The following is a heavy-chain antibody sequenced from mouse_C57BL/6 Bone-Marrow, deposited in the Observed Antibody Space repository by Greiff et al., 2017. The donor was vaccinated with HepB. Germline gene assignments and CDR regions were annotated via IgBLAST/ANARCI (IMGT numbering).Heavy chain of an antibody. CDR3: VRHNSSPR. CDR1: GFSFNTYA. V-gene: IGHV10-1*01. D-gene: IGHD1-1*01. Sequence: DVHLVESGGGLVQPKGSLKLSCAASGFSFNTYAMNWVRQAPGKGLEWVARIRSKSNNYATYYADSVKDRFTISRDDSESMLYLQMNNLKTEDTAMYYCVRHNSSPRWGQGTLVTVSA. J-gene: IGHJ3*01. CDR2: IRSKSNNYAT.